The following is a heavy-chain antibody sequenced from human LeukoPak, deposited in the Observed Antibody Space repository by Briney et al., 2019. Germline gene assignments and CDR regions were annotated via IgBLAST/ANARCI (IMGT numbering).Heavy chain of an antibody. J-gene: IGHJ4*02. CDR3: ARGGAYGSESYSFDY. V-gene: IGHV1-2*02. D-gene: IGHD3-10*01. CDR1: GYTFIAYY. CDR2: INPKSGGT. Sequence: ASVKVSCKASGYTFIAYYIHWVRRAPGQGLEWMGWINPKSGGTNYAQKFQGRVTMTRDTSITTAYMELSRLRLDDTAIYYCARGGAYGSESYSFDYWGQGTLVTVSS.